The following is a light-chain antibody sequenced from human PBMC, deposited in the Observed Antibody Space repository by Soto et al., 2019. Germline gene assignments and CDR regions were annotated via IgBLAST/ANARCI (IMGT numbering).Light chain of an antibody. CDR3: QQYNNSIT. J-gene: IGKJ5*01. V-gene: IGKV3-20*01. CDR1: QSVSSNN. Sequence: EIVLTQSPGTLSLSPGERATLSCRASQSVSSNNLAWYHQKPGQTPRLLIYGASSRATGIPDRFSGSWSGTDFTFTISRLEPEDFAVYYCQQYNNSITFGQGTRLEIE. CDR2: GAS.